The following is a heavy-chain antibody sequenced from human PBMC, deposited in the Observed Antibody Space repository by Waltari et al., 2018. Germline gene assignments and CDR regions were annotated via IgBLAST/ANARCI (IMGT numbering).Heavy chain of an antibody. CDR1: GGTFSSYA. Sequence: QVQLVQSGAEVKKPGSSVKVSCKASGGTFSSYAISWVRQAPGQGLEWMGGIIPIFGTANYAQKFQGRVTITADKSTSTAYMELNSLGAEDTAVYYCARGKSRESNYRWGWFDPWGQGTLVTVSS. J-gene: IGHJ5*02. CDR3: ARGKSRESNYRWGWFDP. D-gene: IGHD1-26*01. CDR2: IIPIFGTA. V-gene: IGHV1-69*14.